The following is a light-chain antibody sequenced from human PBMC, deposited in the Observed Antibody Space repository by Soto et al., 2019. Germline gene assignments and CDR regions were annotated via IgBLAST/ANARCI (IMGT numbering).Light chain of an antibody. CDR1: QSVSSN. CDR3: KQYNNWPT. J-gene: IGKJ1*01. Sequence: EIVMTQSPATLSVSPGERATLSCRASQSVSSNLAWYQQKPGQAPRLLIYGASTRATGIPARFSGSGSGTDFTLTFSSLQSEDFAVSYCKQYNNWPTFGQGTKV. CDR2: GAS. V-gene: IGKV3-15*01.